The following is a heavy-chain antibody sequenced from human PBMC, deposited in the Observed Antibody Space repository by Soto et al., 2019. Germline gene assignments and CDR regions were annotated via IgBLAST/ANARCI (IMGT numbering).Heavy chain of an antibody. D-gene: IGHD5-18*01. Sequence: SETLSLTYVVSGDSIADGDDYWSWIRQPPGKDLEWIAYIYYNGITHYNPSLKSRVTISLDPSKNHFSLKMTSVTGADTAVYSCARGIQEGFDPWGQGTLVTVSS. CDR2: IYYNGIT. CDR3: ARGIQEGFDP. J-gene: IGHJ5*02. CDR1: GDSIADGDDY. V-gene: IGHV4-30-4*01.